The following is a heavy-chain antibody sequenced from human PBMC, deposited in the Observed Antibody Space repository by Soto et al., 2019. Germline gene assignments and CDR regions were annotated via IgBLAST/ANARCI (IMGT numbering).Heavy chain of an antibody. CDR2: IYYSGST. CDR3: ARQGRFLEWLSSNWFDP. Sequence: SETLSLTCTVSCGSISSSSYYWGWIRQPPGKGLEWIGSIYYSGSTYYNPSLKSRVTISVDTSKNQFSLKLSSVTAADTAVYYCARQGRFLEWLSSNWFDPWGQGTLVTVSS. V-gene: IGHV4-39*01. D-gene: IGHD3-3*01. J-gene: IGHJ5*02. CDR1: CGSISSSSYY.